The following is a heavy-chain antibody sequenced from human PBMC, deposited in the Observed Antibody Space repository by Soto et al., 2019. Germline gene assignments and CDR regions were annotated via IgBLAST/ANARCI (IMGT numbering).Heavy chain of an antibody. CDR1: GFTVSSYE. J-gene: IGHJ3*02. D-gene: IGHD5-12*01. CDR3: TKEKSVINSGYDAFDI. CDR2: ISISGGTI. V-gene: IGHV3-48*03. Sequence: QSGGSLRLSCAASGFTVSSYEMDWVRQAPGKGLEWVAYISISGGTIYYGDSVEGRFTISRDNADNSLYLQMNSLRAEDTAVYYCTKEKSVINSGYDAFDIWGRGTVVTVSS.